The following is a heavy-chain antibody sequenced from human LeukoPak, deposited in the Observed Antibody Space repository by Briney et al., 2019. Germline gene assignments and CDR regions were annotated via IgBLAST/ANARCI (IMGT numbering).Heavy chain of an antibody. V-gene: IGHV3-74*01. CDR2: INSDGSST. CDR3: AKAPPRGYCSSTSCYTGYRGVYFDY. J-gene: IGHJ4*02. Sequence: GGSLRLSCAASGFTFSSYWMHWVRQAPGKGLVWVSRINSDGSSTSYADSVKGRFTISRDNSKNTLYLQMNSLRAEDTAVYYCAKAPPRGYCSSTSCYTGYRGVYFDYWGQGTLVTVSS. D-gene: IGHD2-2*02. CDR1: GFTFSSYW.